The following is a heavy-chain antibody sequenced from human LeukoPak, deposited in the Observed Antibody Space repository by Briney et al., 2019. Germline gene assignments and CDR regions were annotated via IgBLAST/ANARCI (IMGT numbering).Heavy chain of an antibody. CDR2: ISSTSSYI. CDR1: GFTLSSYS. J-gene: IGHJ5*02. Sequence: PGGSLRLSCAASGFTLSSYSMNWVRQAPGKGLEWVSSISSTSSYIYYAASVKGRFTISRDNAKSSLYLQMNSLRAEDTAVYYCARDKIPSAGTPRGFDPWGQGTLVTVSS. V-gene: IGHV3-21*01. D-gene: IGHD6-13*01. CDR3: ARDKIPSAGTPRGFDP.